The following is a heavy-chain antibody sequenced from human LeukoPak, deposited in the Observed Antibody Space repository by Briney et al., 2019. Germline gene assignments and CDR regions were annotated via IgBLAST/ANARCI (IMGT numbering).Heavy chain of an antibody. V-gene: IGHV3-53*01. CDR3: ARIAAAGAFDI. Sequence: PGGSLRLSCAASGFTVSSNYMSWVRQAPGKGQEWVSVIYSGGSTYYADSVKGRFTISRDNSKNTLYLQTNSLRAEDTAVYYCARIAAAGAFDIWGQGTMVTVSS. J-gene: IGHJ3*02. CDR2: IYSGGST. CDR1: GFTVSSNY. D-gene: IGHD6-13*01.